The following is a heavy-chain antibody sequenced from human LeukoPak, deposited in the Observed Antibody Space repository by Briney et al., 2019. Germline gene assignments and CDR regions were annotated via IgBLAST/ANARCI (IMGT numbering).Heavy chain of an antibody. V-gene: IGHV7-4-1*02. CDR2: INTNTGNP. J-gene: IGHJ4*02. D-gene: IGHD6-19*01. Sequence: ASVKVSCKASRYTFSNYAINWVRQAPGQGLEWMGWINTNTGNPTYAQGFTGRFVFSLDTSVSTAYLQISSLKAEDTAVYYCARRHTSNIGWYSDYWGQGTLVTVSS. CDR3: ARRHTSNIGWYSDY. CDR1: RYTFSNYA.